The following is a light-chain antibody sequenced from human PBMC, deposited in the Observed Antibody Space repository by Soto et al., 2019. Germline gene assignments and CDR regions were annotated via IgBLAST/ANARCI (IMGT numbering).Light chain of an antibody. V-gene: IGKV3-20*01. Sequence: EIVLTQSPGTLSLSPGERATLSCRASQSVTNSYLAWYQQKPGQAPRLLIYGASSRATGIPDRFSGSGSGTDFTLTISRLEPEDLAVYYCQQYGNSPCTFGQGTKLEIK. CDR2: GAS. CDR3: QQYGNSPCT. J-gene: IGKJ2*02. CDR1: QSVTNSY.